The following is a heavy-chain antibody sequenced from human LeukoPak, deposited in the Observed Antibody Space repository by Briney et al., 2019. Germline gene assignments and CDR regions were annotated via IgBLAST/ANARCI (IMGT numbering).Heavy chain of an antibody. CDR3: AKGYGSGSFLTQIDY. Sequence: GGSLRLSCAASGFIFSSHGMNWVRQAPGKGLEWVSGICPSGDITYYADSVKGRFTISRDNSKNTLYLQMNSLRAEDTAVYYCAKGYGSGSFLTQIDYWGQGTLVTVSS. CDR2: ICPSGDIT. D-gene: IGHD3-10*01. J-gene: IGHJ4*02. V-gene: IGHV3-23*01. CDR1: GFIFSSHG.